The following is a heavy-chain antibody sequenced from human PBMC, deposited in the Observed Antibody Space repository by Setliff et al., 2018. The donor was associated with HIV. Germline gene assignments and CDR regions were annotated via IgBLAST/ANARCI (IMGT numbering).Heavy chain of an antibody. V-gene: IGHV1-69*05. CDR2: IIPIFGTA. CDR3: ARCYYDSSGPTDAFDI. CDR1: GGTFSSYA. D-gene: IGHD3-22*01. J-gene: IGHJ3*02. Sequence: SVKVSCKASGGTFSSYAISWVRQAPGQGLEWMGGIIPIFGTANYAQKFQGRVTITTDESTSTAYMELSSLRSEDTAVYYCARCYYDSSGPTDAFDIWGQGTVVTVS.